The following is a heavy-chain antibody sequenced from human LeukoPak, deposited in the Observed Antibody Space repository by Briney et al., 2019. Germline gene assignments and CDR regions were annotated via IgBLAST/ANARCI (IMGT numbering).Heavy chain of an antibody. D-gene: IGHD2-2*01. CDR2: IYPGDSDT. Sequence: GASLQISCQGSGYSFTSYWIGWVRQLPGKGLEWMGIIYPGDSDTRYSPSFQGQVTISADKSISTAYLQWSSLKASDTAMYYCARRGRDCSSTSCPTYNWFDPWGQGTLVTVSS. J-gene: IGHJ5*02. CDR1: GYSFTSYW. V-gene: IGHV5-51*01. CDR3: ARRGRDCSSTSCPTYNWFDP.